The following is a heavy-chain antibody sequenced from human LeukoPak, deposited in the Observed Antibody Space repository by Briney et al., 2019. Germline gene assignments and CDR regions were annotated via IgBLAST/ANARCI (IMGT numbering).Heavy chain of an antibody. D-gene: IGHD3-10*01. CDR2: ISSSSSYI. Sequence: GGSLRLSCAASGXTFSSYSMNWVRQAPGKGLEWVSSISSSSSYIYYADSVKGRFTISRDNAKNSLCLQMNSLRAEDTAVYYCARDGNYYGSGRTFDYWGQGTLVTVSS. J-gene: IGHJ4*02. V-gene: IGHV3-21*01. CDR1: GXTFSSYS. CDR3: ARDGNYYGSGRTFDY.